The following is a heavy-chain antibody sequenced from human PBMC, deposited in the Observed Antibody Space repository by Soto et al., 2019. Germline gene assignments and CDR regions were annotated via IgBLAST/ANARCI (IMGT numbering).Heavy chain of an antibody. CDR3: AGSLEIAARNYYYYGMDV. V-gene: IGHV1-69*13. CDR2: IIPIFGTA. Sequence: ASVKVSCKASGGTFSSYAISWVRQAPGQGLEWMGGIIPIFGTANYAQKFQGRVTITADESTSTAYMELSSLRSEDTAVYYCAGSLEIAARNYYYYGMDVWGQGTTVTVSS. CDR1: GGTFSSYA. J-gene: IGHJ6*02. D-gene: IGHD6-6*01.